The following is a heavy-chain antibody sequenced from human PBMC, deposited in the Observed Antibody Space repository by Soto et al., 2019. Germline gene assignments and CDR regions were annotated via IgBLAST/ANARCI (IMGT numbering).Heavy chain of an antibody. CDR2: IYPSDSYT. V-gene: IGHV5-10-1*01. CDR3: ARRYYYGSGGMDV. D-gene: IGHD3-10*01. CDR1: GYSFIDYW. J-gene: IGHJ6*02. Sequence: GESLKISCKGSGYSFIDYWIGWVRQVPGKGLEWMGVIYPSDSYTNYSPSFQGHVTISADKSISTAYLQWSSLKASDTAMYYCARRYYYGSGGMDVWGQGTTVTVSS.